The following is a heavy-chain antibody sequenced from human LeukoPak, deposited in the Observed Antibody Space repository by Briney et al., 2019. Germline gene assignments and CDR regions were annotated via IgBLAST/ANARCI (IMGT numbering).Heavy chain of an antibody. J-gene: IGHJ4*02. CDR2: SRSKVSSYTA. CDR3: ASEADWGALDK. Sequence: GGSLMLSYTGSGYTLSKENMGWVRQAPGKGLEWVGRSRSKVSSYTAEYAASVKGRFIISRDVSKNSLYLQMNSLKTEETAVYFWASEADWGALDKWGQVSLVTVSS. V-gene: IGHV3-72*01. CDR1: GYTLSKEN. D-gene: IGHD7-27*01.